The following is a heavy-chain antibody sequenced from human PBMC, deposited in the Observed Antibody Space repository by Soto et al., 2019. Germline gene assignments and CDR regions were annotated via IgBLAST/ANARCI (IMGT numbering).Heavy chain of an antibody. CDR3: TREYAYRSMGYSSRGGAFDI. CDR1: GFTFSTYA. V-gene: IGHV3-23*01. D-gene: IGHD6-13*01. Sequence: PGGSLRLSCSASGFTFSTYAMSWVRQAPGKGLEWVSAISGSGGTTYYADSVKGRFTISRDNSKNTLYLQMNSLRAEDTAVYYCTREYAYRSMGYSSRGGAFDIWGQGTMVTVSS. CDR2: ISGSGGTT. J-gene: IGHJ3*02.